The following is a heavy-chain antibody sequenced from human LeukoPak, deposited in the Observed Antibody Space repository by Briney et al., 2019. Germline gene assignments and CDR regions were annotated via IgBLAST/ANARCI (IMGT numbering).Heavy chain of an antibody. CDR2: INPNSGGT. V-gene: IGHV1-2*06. J-gene: IGHJ4*02. Sequence: GAPVKVSCEASGYTFTGYHMHGVRQAPGQGVKWMGRINPNSGGTNYAQKFQGRVTMTRDTSISTAYMELSRLRSDATAVYYCARDLGLWDFDYWGKGTLVTVSS. D-gene: IGHD3-16*01. CDR1: GYTFTGYH. CDR3: ARDLGLWDFDY.